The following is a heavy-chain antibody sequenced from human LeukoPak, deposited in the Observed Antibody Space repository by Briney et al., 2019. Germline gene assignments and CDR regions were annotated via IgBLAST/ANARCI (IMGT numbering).Heavy chain of an antibody. Sequence: GASVKVSCKASGYTFTGYYMHWVRQAPGQGPEWMGWIHPNSGGTNYAQKFQGRVTMTRDMSISTAYMELSRLRSDDTAVYYCARRTQDDSSGYYYYYYYMAVWGKGTTVTVSS. D-gene: IGHD3-22*01. CDR1: GYTFTGYY. V-gene: IGHV1-2*02. J-gene: IGHJ6*03. CDR3: ARRTQDDSSGYYYYYYYMAV. CDR2: IHPNSGGT.